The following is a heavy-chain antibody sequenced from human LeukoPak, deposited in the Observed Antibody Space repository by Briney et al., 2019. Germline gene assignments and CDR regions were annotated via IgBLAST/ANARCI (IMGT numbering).Heavy chain of an antibody. CDR2: ISWDSSVS. D-gene: IGHD6-19*01. J-gene: IGHJ6*02. CDR3: AKARSSGWSDAMDV. Sequence: GGSLRLSCAASGFSFKDYGMLWVRQVPGRGLEWVAGISWDSSVSDYADSVMGRVTISRDNAKNSVYLEMDSLKDEDTAFYYCAKARSSGWSDAMDVWGQGTTVFVSS. CDR1: GFSFKDYG. V-gene: IGHV3-9*01.